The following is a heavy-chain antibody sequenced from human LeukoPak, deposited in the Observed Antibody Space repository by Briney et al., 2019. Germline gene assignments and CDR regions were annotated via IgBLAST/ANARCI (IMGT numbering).Heavy chain of an antibody. D-gene: IGHD2-8*02. CDR1: GYTFTSYG. Sequence: ASVKVSCKASGYTFTSYGISWVRQAPGQGLEWMGWISAYNGNTNYAQKLQGRVTMTTDTSTSTAYMELRSLRSDDTAVYYCARSPLLMVKGNWFDPWGQGTLVTVSS. CDR3: ARSPLLMVKGNWFDP. CDR2: ISAYNGNT. V-gene: IGHV1-18*01. J-gene: IGHJ5*02.